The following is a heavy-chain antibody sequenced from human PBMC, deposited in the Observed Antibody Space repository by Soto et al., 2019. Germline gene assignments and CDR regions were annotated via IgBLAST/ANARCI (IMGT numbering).Heavy chain of an antibody. J-gene: IGHJ6*02. CDR1: GFTFSSYG. V-gene: IGHV3-33*01. CDR2: IWYDGSNK. Sequence: GESLKISCAASGFTFSSYGMHWVRQAPGKGLEWVAVIWYDGSNKYYADSVKGRFTISRDNSKNTLYLQMNSLRAEDTAVYYCARDFSSSWYGTYYYGMDVWGQGTTVTVSS. D-gene: IGHD6-13*01. CDR3: ARDFSSSWYGTYYYGMDV.